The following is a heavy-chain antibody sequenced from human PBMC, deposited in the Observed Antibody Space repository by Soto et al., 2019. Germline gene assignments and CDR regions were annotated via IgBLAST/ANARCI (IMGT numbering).Heavy chain of an antibody. J-gene: IGHJ6*02. CDR2: IYYSGST. CDR3: ARAGYCSGGSCYRILNYYYYGMDV. V-gene: IGHV4-31*03. D-gene: IGHD2-15*01. Sequence: QVQLQESGPGLVKPSQTLSLTCTVSGGSISSGGYYWSWIRQHPGKGLEWIGYIYYSGSTYYNPSLKSRVTISVDTSKNQFSLKLSSVTAADTAVYYCARAGYCSGGSCYRILNYYYYGMDVWGQGTTVTVSS. CDR1: GGSISSGGYY.